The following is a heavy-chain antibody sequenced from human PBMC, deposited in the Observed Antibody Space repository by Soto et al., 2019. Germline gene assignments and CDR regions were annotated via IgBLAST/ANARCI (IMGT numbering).Heavy chain of an antibody. V-gene: IGHV5-51*01. CDR1: GYAFTSYW. CDR2: IYPGDSDT. J-gene: IGHJ5*02. CDR3: ARGYCTTTIWDPWCDP. D-gene: IGHD2-2*01. Sequence: GESLKISCTGIGYAFTSYWIAWVRQMPGKGLEWMGIIYPGDSDTRYSPSFQGQVTISVDKSITTAYLQWSTLKASDTAMYYCARGYCTTTIWDPWCDPWGQGTLVTVSS.